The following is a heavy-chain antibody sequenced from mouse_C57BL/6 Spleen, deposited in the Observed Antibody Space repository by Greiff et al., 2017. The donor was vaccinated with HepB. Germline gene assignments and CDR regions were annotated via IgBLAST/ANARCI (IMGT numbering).Heavy chain of an antibody. J-gene: IGHJ4*01. CDR3: ARTYYYGSSLYAMDY. Sequence: QVQLQQPGAELVRPGSSVKLSCKASGYTFSSYWMHWVKQRPIQGLEWIGNIDPSDSETHYNQKFKDKATLTVDTSSSTAYMQLSSLTSEDSAVYYCARTYYYGSSLYAMDYWGQGTSVTVSS. CDR2: IDPSDSET. CDR1: GYTFSSYW. D-gene: IGHD1-1*01. V-gene: IGHV1-52*01.